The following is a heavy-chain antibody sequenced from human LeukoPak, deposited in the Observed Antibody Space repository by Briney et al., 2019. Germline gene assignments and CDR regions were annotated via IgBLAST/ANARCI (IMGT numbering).Heavy chain of an antibody. V-gene: IGHV3-7*03. CDR1: GFTFSRNW. D-gene: IGHD2-2*01. Sequence: GGSLRLSCAASGFTFSRNWMSWVRQAPGKGLEWVANIKQDGSEKNYVDSVKGRFTISRDNAKNSLYLQMNSLRAEDTAVYHCARDSAYCSSTSCVGDAFDIWGQGTMVTVSS. CDR2: IKQDGSEK. J-gene: IGHJ3*02. CDR3: ARDSAYCSSTSCVGDAFDI.